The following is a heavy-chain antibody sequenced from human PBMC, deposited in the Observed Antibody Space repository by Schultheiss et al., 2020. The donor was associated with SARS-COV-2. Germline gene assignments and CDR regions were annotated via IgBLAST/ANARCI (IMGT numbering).Heavy chain of an antibody. Sequence: GSLRLSCAVYGGSFSGYYWSWIRQPPGKGLEWIGSIYYSGSTYYNPSLKSRVTISVDTSKNQFSLKLSSVTAADTAVYYCARMRNYYDSSDYWGQGTLVTVSS. D-gene: IGHD3-22*01. CDR1: GGSFSGYY. CDR2: IYYSGST. CDR3: ARMRNYYDSSDY. J-gene: IGHJ4*02. V-gene: IGHV4-34*01.